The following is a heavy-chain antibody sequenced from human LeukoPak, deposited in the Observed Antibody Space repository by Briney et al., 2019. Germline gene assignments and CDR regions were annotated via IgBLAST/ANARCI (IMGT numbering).Heavy chain of an antibody. Sequence: GGSLRLSCAASGFTFSNCAMSWVRQAPGKGLEWVSVISGSAGSTYYADSVRGRFTISRDNSRNTLFLQVNSLRDEDTAVYYCAKDMARYCSGGSCPRAFDCWGQGSLVTVSS. CDR3: AKDMARYCSGGSCPRAFDC. CDR1: GFTFSNCA. J-gene: IGHJ4*02. V-gene: IGHV3-23*01. D-gene: IGHD2-15*01. CDR2: ISGSAGST.